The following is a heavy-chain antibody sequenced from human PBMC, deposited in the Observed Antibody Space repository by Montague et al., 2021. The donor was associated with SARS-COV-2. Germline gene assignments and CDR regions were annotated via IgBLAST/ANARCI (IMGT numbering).Heavy chain of an antibody. CDR3: ARGGLGNRGFDY. CDR2: TYLSGFT. J-gene: IGHJ4*02. CDR1: DVSLSSSTW. V-gene: IGHV4-4*02. Sequence: SETLSLTCVVPDVSLSSSTWWSWVRQSPGKGLEWVGETYLSGFTQYDPSVKNRVTISLDDSRSQFSLRLTSVTAADTALYFCARGGLGNRGFDYWGQGALVTVSS. D-gene: IGHD3/OR15-3a*01.